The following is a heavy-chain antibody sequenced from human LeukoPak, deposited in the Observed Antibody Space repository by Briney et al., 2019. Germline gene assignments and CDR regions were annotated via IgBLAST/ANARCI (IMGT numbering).Heavy chain of an antibody. D-gene: IGHD6-6*01. V-gene: IGHV1-46*01. CDR1: GYTFTSYY. Sequence: ASVKVSCKASGYTFTSYYMHWVRQAPGQGLEWMGIINPSGGSTSYAQKFQGRVTMTRDTSTSAVYMELSSLRSEDTAVYYCARDWYGAAHDYWGQGTLVTVSS. J-gene: IGHJ4*02. CDR2: INPSGGST. CDR3: ARDWYGAAHDY.